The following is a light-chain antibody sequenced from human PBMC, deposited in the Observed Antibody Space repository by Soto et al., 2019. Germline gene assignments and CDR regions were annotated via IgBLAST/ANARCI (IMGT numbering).Light chain of an antibody. J-gene: IGKJ4*01. V-gene: IGKV1-5*01. Sequence: DIQMTQTPSTLSASVGDRVTITCRASQSISDSLAWYQQTPGKAHDLLISDVYKLERGVESRCSGSGSGTDFTLTIRSLQPEDFATYCCIQGYNYPLTVGGGTKVDIK. CDR3: IQGYNYPLT. CDR2: DVY. CDR1: QSISDS.